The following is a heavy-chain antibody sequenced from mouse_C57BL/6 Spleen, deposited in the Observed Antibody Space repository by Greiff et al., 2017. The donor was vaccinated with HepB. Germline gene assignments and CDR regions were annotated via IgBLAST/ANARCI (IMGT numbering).Heavy chain of an antibody. CDR1: GFSLTSYG. CDR2: IWSDGST. V-gene: IGHV2-6*03. J-gene: IGHJ1*03. CDR3: AREGYYGHGYFDV. D-gene: IGHD1-1*01. Sequence: VKLMESGPGLVAPSQSLSITCTVSGFSLTSYGVHWVRQPPGKGLEWLVVIWSDGSTTYNSALKSRLSISKDNSKSQVFLKMNSLQTDDTAMYYCAREGYYGHGYFDVWGTGTTVTVSS.